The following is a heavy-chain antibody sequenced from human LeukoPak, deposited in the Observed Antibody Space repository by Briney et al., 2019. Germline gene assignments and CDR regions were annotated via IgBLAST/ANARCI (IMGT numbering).Heavy chain of an antibody. D-gene: IGHD2-8*01. V-gene: IGHV3-23*01. CDR3: AKDSFSHNGVYDALDI. Sequence: GGSLRLSCAASGITVSTNYMSWVRQAPGKGLEWVSTIGGGPVYYADSVKGRFTISRDDSKNTLFLQMNSLRAEDTAIYYCAKDSFSHNGVYDALDIWGQGTMVTVSS. CDR2: IGGGPV. CDR1: GITVSTNY. J-gene: IGHJ3*02.